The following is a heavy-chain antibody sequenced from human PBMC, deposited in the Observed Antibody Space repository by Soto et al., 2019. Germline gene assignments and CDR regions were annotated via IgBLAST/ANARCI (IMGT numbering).Heavy chain of an antibody. Sequence: QVQLQESGPGLVKPSQTLSLTCTVSGGSISSGDYYWSWIRQLPGKGLEWIGYIYYSGNTYYNPSLKRRIAMSVDTSKNQFSLKLSSVTAADTAVYYCANSRGQNWFDPWGQGTLVTVSS. J-gene: IGHJ5*02. D-gene: IGHD3-10*01. V-gene: IGHV4-31*03. CDR2: IYYSGNT. CDR1: GGSISSGDYY. CDR3: ANSRGQNWFDP.